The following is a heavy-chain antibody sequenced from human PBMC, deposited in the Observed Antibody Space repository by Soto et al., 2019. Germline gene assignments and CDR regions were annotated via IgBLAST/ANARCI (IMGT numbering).Heavy chain of an antibody. CDR1: GCSTSSRSCY. Sequence: XETLSLTSPVAGCSTSSRSCYWGWIRQPPGKGLEWIGSIYYSGSTYYNPSLKSRVTISVDTSKNQFSLKLSSVTAADTAVYYCARRSYSNSYAHDYYYYGMDVWGQGTTVTVSS. CDR3: ARRSYSNSYAHDYYYYGMDV. D-gene: IGHD4-4*01. V-gene: IGHV4-39*01. CDR2: IYYSGST. J-gene: IGHJ6*02.